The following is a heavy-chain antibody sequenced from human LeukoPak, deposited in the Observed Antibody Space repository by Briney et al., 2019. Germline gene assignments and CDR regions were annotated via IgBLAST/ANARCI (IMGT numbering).Heavy chain of an antibody. CDR2: ISWNSGSI. V-gene: IGHV3-9*01. J-gene: IGHJ2*01. CDR1: GFTFDDYA. CDR3: AKEGIAAAGKRYFDL. Sequence: GESLRLSCAASGFTFDDYAMHWVRQAPGKGLEWVSGISWNSGSIGYADSVKGRFTISRDNAKTSLYLQMNSLRAEDTALYYCAKEGIAAAGKRYFDLWGRGTLVTVSS. D-gene: IGHD6-13*01.